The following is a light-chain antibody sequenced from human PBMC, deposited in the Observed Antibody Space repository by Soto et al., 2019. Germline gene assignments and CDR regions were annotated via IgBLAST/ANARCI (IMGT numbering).Light chain of an antibody. CDR2: DAS. V-gene: IGKV3-11*01. CDR3: QQRSNWPLT. J-gene: IGKJ3*01. Sequence: EIVVTQSPATLSLSPGERATLSCRASQSVSSYLAWYQQKPGQAPRLLIYDASNRATGIPARFSGSGSGTEFTLTISSREPEDFAVYYCQQRSNWPLTFGPG. CDR1: QSVSSY.